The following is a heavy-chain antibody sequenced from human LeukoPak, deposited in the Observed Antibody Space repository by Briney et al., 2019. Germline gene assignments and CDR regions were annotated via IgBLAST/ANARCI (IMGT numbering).Heavy chain of an antibody. CDR1: GFTFTTYA. D-gene: IGHD5-12*01. J-gene: IGHJ4*02. Sequence: GESLRLSCAASGFTFTTYALHWVRRAPGKGLEYVSAISSDGGSTYYANSVKGRFTISRDNSKNTLYLQMGSLRAEDTAVYYCARWRGSKFFDYWGQGTLVTVSS. V-gene: IGHV3-64*01. CDR3: ARWRGSKFFDY. CDR2: ISSDGGST.